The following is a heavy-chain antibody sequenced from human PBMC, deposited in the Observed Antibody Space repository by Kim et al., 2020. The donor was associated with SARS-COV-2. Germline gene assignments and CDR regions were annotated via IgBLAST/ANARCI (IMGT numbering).Heavy chain of an antibody. Sequence: GGSLRLSCAASGFTFSSYAMSWVRQAPGKGLEWVSAISGSGGSTYYADSVKGRFTISRDNSKNTLYLQMNSLRAEDTAVYYCAKAEVYYYCSGSYQYYFDDWGQGTLVTVSS. D-gene: IGHD3-10*01. J-gene: IGHJ4*02. CDR3: AKAEVYYYCSGSYQYYFDD. CDR2: ISGSGGST. V-gene: IGHV3-23*01. CDR1: GFTFSSYA.